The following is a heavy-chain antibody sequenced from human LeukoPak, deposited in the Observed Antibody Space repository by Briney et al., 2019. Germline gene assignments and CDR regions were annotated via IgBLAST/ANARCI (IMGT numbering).Heavy chain of an antibody. CDR2: INHSGST. D-gene: IGHD3-22*01. CDR3: ARGRRQSYYYDSSGYYPRFDY. Sequence: PSETLSLTCAVYGGSFSGYYWSRIRQPPGKGLEWIGEINHSGSTNYNPSLKSRVTISVDTSKNQFSLKLSSVTAADTAVYYCARGRRQSYYYDSSGYYPRFDYWGQGTLVTVSS. CDR1: GGSFSGYY. V-gene: IGHV4-34*01. J-gene: IGHJ4*02.